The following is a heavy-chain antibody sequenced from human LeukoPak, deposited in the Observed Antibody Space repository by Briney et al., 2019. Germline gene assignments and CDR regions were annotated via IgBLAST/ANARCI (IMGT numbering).Heavy chain of an antibody. Sequence: PSETLSLTCAVSGGSISSSTYYWGWIRQPPGKGLEWMGEINHSGSTNYNASIKSRVTISVDTSKNQFSLKLSSVTAADTAVYYCARARGLLLWFRELFTAFDIWGQGTMVTVSS. CDR2: INHSGST. D-gene: IGHD3-10*01. CDR3: ARARGLLLWFRELFTAFDI. J-gene: IGHJ3*02. CDR1: GGSISSSTYY. V-gene: IGHV4-39*07.